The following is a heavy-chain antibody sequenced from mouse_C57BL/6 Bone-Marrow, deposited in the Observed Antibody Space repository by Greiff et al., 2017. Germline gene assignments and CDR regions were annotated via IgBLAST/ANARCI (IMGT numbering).Heavy chain of an antibody. D-gene: IGHD1-1*01. CDR2: IYPRSGNT. CDR3: ARSDYYVKGCDY. J-gene: IGHJ2*01. V-gene: IGHV1-81*01. Sequence: QVQLQQSGAELARPGASVKLSCKASGYTFTSYGISWVKQRTGQGLEWIGEIYPRSGNTYYNEKFKGKATLTADKSSSTAYMELRSLTSEDSAVYVCARSDYYVKGCDYWGQGTTLTVSS. CDR1: GYTFTSYG.